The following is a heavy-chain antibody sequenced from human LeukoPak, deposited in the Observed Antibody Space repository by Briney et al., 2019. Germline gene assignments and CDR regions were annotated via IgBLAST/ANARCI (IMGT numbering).Heavy chain of an antibody. J-gene: IGHJ4*02. D-gene: IGHD5-18*01. CDR1: GGSFSGYY. CDR3: ARGALRGYSYGHYYFDY. CDR2: INHSGST. V-gene: IGHV4-34*01. Sequence: SETLSLTCAVYGGSFSGYYWSWIRQPPGKGLEWIGEINHSGSTNYNPSLKSRVTISVDTSKNQFSLKLSSVTAADTAVYYCARGALRGYSYGHYYFDYWGQGTLVTVSS.